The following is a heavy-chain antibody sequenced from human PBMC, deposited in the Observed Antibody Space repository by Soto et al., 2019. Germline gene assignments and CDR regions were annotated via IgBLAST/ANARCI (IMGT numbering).Heavy chain of an antibody. CDR2: INSSGNTI. V-gene: IGHV3-11*01. D-gene: IGHD6-25*01. Sequence: GGSLRLSCAASGFRFSDYYMSWIRQAPGKGLEWVSYINSSGNTIYYAESVEGRFTTSRDNAKNSLDLQMNSLRAEDTAVYYCARALRKRDFDSWGQGTLVTVSS. J-gene: IGHJ4*02. CDR3: ARALRKRDFDS. CDR1: GFRFSDYY.